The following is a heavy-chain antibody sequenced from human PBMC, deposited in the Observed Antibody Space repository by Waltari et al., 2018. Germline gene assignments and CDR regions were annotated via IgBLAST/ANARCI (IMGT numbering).Heavy chain of an antibody. V-gene: IGHV1-69-2*01. J-gene: IGHJ4*02. CDR3: APLPGGSGQTFDY. D-gene: IGHD3-10*01. CDR2: IDPEDGET. Sequence: EVELVQSGAEVKKPGATVQIPCTASGYTFMDSFMHWVQQAPGKGLEWMGRIDPEDGETVYSEKFQGRVTITADTSTDTAYMELSSLTSGDTAVYYCAPLPGGSGQTFDYWGQGTLVTVSS. CDR1: GYTFMDSF.